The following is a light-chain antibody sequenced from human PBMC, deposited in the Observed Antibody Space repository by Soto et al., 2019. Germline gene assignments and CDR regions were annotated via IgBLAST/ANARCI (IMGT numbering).Light chain of an antibody. Sequence: QSALTQPASVSGSPGQSITISCTGTSSDVGGHNYVSWYQQHPGKAPKLMIYEVSNRPSGVSNRFSGSKSGNTASLTISGLQAEDEADYYCSSYTSSRTLDVFGTGAKVTVL. J-gene: IGLJ1*01. CDR2: EVS. CDR1: SSDVGGHNY. V-gene: IGLV2-14*01. CDR3: SSYTSSRTLDV.